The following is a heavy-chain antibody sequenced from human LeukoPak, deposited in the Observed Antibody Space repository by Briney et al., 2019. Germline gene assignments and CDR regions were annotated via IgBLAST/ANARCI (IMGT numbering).Heavy chain of an antibody. J-gene: IGHJ4*02. D-gene: IGHD2-2*01. CDR1: GFTFSSYA. V-gene: IGHV3-30*04. Sequence: GGSLRLSCAASGFTFSSYAMHWVRQAPGKGLEWVAVISYDRSNKYYADAVKGRFTISRDNSKNTLYLQMNSLRAEDTAVYYCASSCTSCHYFDDWGQGTLVTVSS. CDR2: ISYDRSNK. CDR3: ASSCTSCHYFDD.